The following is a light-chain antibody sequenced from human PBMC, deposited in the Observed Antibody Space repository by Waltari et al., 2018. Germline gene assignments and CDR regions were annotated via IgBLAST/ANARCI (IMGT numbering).Light chain of an antibody. CDR2: DAS. Sequence: EIVGTQFPDTLSLSPGESATLSCRASQPMDPYLAWYHQKPGQAPRLLIYDASHRATGIPARFSGSGSGTDFTLTISSLEPEDLAVYYCLQRHRWPLTFGGGTKLEIK. CDR3: LQRHRWPLT. CDR1: QPMDPY. J-gene: IGKJ4*01. V-gene: IGKV3-11*01.